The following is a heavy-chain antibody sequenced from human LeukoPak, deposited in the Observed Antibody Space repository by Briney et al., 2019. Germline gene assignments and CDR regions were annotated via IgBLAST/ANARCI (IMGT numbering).Heavy chain of an antibody. D-gene: IGHD2-15*01. J-gene: IGHJ4*02. V-gene: IGHV3-74*01. Sequence: GGSLRLSCVASGFTFSSYWMHWVRQDPRKGLVWVSRINGDGRNINYADSVRGRFTISRDNAKNTLYLQMNSLRAEDTAVYYCARDPGYCSGGSCYDYWGQGTLVTVSS. CDR2: INGDGRNI. CDR1: GFTFSSYW. CDR3: ARDPGYCSGGSCYDY.